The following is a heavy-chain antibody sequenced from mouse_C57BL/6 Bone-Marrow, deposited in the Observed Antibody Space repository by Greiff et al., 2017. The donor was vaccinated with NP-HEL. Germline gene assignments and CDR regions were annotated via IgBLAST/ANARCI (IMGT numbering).Heavy chain of an antibody. J-gene: IGHJ3*01. CDR1: GYTFTSYW. Sequence: QVQLRQPGAELVMPGASVKLSCKASGYTFTSYWMHWVKQRPGQGLEWIGEIDPSDSYTNYNQKFKGKSTLTVDKSSSTAYMQLSSLTSEDSAVYYCARRDYVGTGFAYWGQGTLVTVSA. CDR3: ARRDYVGTGFAY. V-gene: IGHV1-69*01. D-gene: IGHD1-1*02. CDR2: IDPSDSYT.